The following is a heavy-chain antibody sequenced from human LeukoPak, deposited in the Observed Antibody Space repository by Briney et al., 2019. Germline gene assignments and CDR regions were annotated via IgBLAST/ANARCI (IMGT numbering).Heavy chain of an antibody. CDR2: IYSGGST. CDR1: GFTVSNKY. D-gene: IGHD3-3*01. V-gene: IGHV3-53*01. Sequence: GGSLRLSCAASGFTVSNKYMTWVRQAPGKGLEWVSVIYSGGSTYYADSVKGRFTISRDDSNNALYLQMHSLRAEDTALYYCASGPPFLKYFEYWGQGTLVTVSS. CDR3: ASGPPFLKYFEY. J-gene: IGHJ4*02.